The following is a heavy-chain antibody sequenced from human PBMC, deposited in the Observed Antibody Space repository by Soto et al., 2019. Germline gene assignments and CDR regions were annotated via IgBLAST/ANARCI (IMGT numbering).Heavy chain of an antibody. J-gene: IGHJ4*02. CDR2: ISGSGGST. V-gene: IGHV3-23*01. D-gene: IGHD3-10*01. Sequence: PGGSLRLSCAASGFTFSSYAMSWVRQAPGKGLEWVSAISGSGGSTYYADSVKGRFTISRDNSKNTLYLQMNSLRAEDTAVYYCAKDLPPEYGRRYFDYWGQGTLVTVPS. CDR3: AKDLPPEYGRRYFDY. CDR1: GFTFSSYA.